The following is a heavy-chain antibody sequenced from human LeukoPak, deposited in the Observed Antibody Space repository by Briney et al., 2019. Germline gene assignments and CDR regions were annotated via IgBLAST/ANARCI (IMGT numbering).Heavy chain of an antibody. V-gene: IGHV3-33*01. J-gene: IGHJ4*02. CDR1: GFTFSSYG. CDR3: TRDKSSSTNLLDY. D-gene: IGHD2-2*01. Sequence: GGSLRLSCAASGFTFSSYGMHWVRQAPGKGLEWVAVIWYDGSNKYYADSVKGRFTISRDNSKNTLYLQMNSLRAEDTAVYYCTRDKSSSTNLLDYWGQGTLVTVSS. CDR2: IWYDGSNK.